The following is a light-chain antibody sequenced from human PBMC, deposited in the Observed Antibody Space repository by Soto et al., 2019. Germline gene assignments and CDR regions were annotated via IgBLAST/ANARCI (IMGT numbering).Light chain of an antibody. CDR3: QQYNNWPSWT. Sequence: EIVMTQSPATLSVSPGERATLSCRASQSVSSNLAWYQQKPVQAPRLLIYGAYTRATGIPARFSGSGSGTEFTLTISRLQSEDFAVYYCQQYNNWPSWTFGQGTKVDTK. J-gene: IGKJ1*01. CDR2: GAY. CDR1: QSVSSN. V-gene: IGKV3-15*01.